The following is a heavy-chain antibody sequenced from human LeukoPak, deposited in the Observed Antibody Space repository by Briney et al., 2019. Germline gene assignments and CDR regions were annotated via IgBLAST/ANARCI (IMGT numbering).Heavy chain of an antibody. CDR2: LRYDGSNK. Sequence: GGSLRLSCAASGFTFSSYWMNWFRQAPGKGLEWVSFLRYDGSNKYYTASVKGRFTISRDNSRNTLYLQMNSLRAEDTALYYCACSSTWYFFDYWGQGTLVTVSS. CDR3: ACSSTWYFFDY. D-gene: IGHD6-13*01. J-gene: IGHJ4*02. V-gene: IGHV3-30*02. CDR1: GFTFSSYW.